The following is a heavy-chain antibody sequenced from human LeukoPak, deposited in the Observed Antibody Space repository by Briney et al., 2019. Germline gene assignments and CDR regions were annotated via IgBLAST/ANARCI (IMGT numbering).Heavy chain of an antibody. J-gene: IGHJ4*02. V-gene: IGHV1-2*02. Sequence: ASVKVSCKASGYTFTGYYMHWVRQAPGQGLEWMGWINPNSGGTNYAQKFQGRATMTRDTSISTAYMELSRLRSDDTAVYYCARDFAGTTVAFDYWSQGTLVTVSS. CDR1: GYTFTGYY. CDR2: INPNSGGT. CDR3: ARDFAGTTVAFDY. D-gene: IGHD1-1*01.